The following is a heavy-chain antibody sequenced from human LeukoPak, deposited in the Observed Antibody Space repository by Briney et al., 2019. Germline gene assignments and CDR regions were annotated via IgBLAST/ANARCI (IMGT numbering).Heavy chain of an antibody. Sequence: GGSLRLSCAASGFTFNDHGMYWVRHAPGKGLEWVSGINWDGDNIGYADSVRGRFTFSRDDAKNSLFLQMNSLRVEDPALCYCARASCFYDTTGLGAAETWGQGTTVT. J-gene: IGHJ3*01. D-gene: IGHD2/OR15-2a*01. V-gene: IGHV3-20*04. CDR2: INWDGDNI. CDR3: ARASCFYDTTGLGAAET. CDR1: GFTFNDHG.